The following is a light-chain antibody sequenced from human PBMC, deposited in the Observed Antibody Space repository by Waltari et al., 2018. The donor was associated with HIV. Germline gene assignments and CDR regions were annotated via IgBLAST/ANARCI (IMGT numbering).Light chain of an antibody. CDR3: QQYYSPLLT. Sequence: DIVMTQSPDSLAVSLGEKATINCESDQSLLSSSNNKDDLGWDQQKPGQHPKLLVYWASTRESGVSERFSGCGCGTEFTLTISRLQAEDGAVYYCQQYYSPLLTFGGGTKVEIK. V-gene: IGKV4-1*01. CDR1: QSLLSSSNNKDD. J-gene: IGKJ4*01. CDR2: WAS.